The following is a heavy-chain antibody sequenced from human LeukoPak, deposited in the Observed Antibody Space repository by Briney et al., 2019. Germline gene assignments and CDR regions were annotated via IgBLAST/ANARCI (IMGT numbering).Heavy chain of an antibody. CDR1: GGSISSDY. V-gene: IGHV4-4*07. D-gene: IGHD3-10*01. CDR3: ARVQARDYYYYYHMDV. Sequence: SETLSLTCTVSGGSISSDYLSWIRQPAGKGLEWIGRIYTSGSTNYNPSLKSRVTMSVDTSKNQFSLKLSSVTAADTAVYYCARVQARDYYYYYHMDVWGKGTTVTVSS. CDR2: IYTSGST. J-gene: IGHJ6*03.